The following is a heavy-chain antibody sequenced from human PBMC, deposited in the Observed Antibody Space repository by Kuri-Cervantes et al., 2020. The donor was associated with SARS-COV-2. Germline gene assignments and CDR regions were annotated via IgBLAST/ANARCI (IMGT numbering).Heavy chain of an antibody. V-gene: IGHV3-15*01. D-gene: IGHD1-26*01. CDR2: IQSKTDGGTT. Sequence: GESLKISCAASGFTFSKAWMAWVRQAPGKGLEWVGRIQSKTDGGTTDYAAPVKGRFTISRDNSKNTLYLQMNSLRAEDTAVYYCAREDSGSYPDYWGQGTLVTVSS. J-gene: IGHJ4*02. CDR1: GFTFSKAW. CDR3: AREDSGSYPDY.